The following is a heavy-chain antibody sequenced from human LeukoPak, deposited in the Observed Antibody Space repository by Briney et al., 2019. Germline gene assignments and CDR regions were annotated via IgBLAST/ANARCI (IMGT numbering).Heavy chain of an antibody. CDR2: IIPIFGTA. J-gene: IGHJ4*02. Sequence: GSSVKVSCKASGGTFSSYAIGWVRQALGQGLEWMGGIIPIFGTANYAQKFQGRVTITADESTSTAYMELSSLRSEDTAVYYCARDPGYSGYDFNYWGQGTLVTVSS. CDR3: ARDPGYSGYDFNY. CDR1: GGTFSSYA. V-gene: IGHV1-69*01. D-gene: IGHD5-12*01.